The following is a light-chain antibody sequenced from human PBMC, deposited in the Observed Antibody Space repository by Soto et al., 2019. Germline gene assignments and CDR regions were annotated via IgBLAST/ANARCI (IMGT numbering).Light chain of an antibody. CDR1: SSDVGGYNY. CDR3: SSYTSTSTYV. J-gene: IGLJ1*01. CDR2: HVS. Sequence: QSVLTQPASVSGSPGQSITISCTGTSSDVGGYNYVSWYQQYPGKAPKLMIYHVSNRPSGVSNRFSGSKSGNSASLTISGLQPEDEAEYYCSSYTSTSTYVFGTGTKLTVL. V-gene: IGLV2-14*01.